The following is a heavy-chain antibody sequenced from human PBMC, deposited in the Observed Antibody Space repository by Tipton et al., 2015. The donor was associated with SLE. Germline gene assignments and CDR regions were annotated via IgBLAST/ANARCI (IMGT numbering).Heavy chain of an antibody. CDR1: GGSISRYY. D-gene: IGHD1-14*01. V-gene: IGHV4-4*08. CDR2: IYTSGGI. J-gene: IGHJ4*02. CDR3: ARGKTRVEY. Sequence: TLSLTCTVSGGSISRYYWSWIRQPPGKGLEWIGYIYTSGGINYNPSLKSRVTISADTSKNQFSLKLNSVTAADTAVYYCARGKTRVEYWGQGTLVTVSS.